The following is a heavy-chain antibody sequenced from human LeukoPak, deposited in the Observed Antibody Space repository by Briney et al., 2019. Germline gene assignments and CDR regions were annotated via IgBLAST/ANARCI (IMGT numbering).Heavy chain of an antibody. J-gene: IGHJ4*02. D-gene: IGHD3-10*01. V-gene: IGHV3-21*06. CDR2: ITSSSSYI. Sequence: GGSLRLSCAASGYTFGRYSMNWVRQAPGKGLEWVSSITSSSSYIYYADSVKGRFTISRDNVKNSLYLQMHSLRAEDTAVYYCARAAGELLPFDYFDYWGQGTLVTVSS. CDR3: ARAAGELLPFDYFDY. CDR1: GYTFGRYS.